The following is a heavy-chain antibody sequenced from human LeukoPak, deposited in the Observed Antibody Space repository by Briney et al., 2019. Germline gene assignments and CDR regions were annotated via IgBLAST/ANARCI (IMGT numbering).Heavy chain of an antibody. CDR1: GFAFSSYW. CDR3: ARDDCSSISCYHNWFDP. CDR2: MKQAGSEK. Sequence: GRSLSLSCAVSGFAFSSYWMSWVRQAAGTGLEWVANMKQAGSEKYYMNSVKGRFPITRANAKNSLYLQMYSLRAGHTAVYYCARDDCSSISCYHNWFDPWGQGTLVTVSS. D-gene: IGHD2-2*01. J-gene: IGHJ5*02. V-gene: IGHV3-7*01.